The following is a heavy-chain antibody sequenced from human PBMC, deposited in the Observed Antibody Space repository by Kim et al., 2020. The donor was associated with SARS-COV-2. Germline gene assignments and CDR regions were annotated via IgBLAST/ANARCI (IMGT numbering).Heavy chain of an antibody. CDR2: ISYDGSNK. J-gene: IGHJ6*02. D-gene: IGHD2-2*03. CDR3: AKDGLKDYYYGMDV. Sequence: GGSLRLSCAASGFTFSSYGMHWVRQAPGKGLEWVAVISYDGSNKYYADSVKGRFTISRDNSKNTLYLQMNSLRAEDTAVYYCAKDGLKDYYYGMDVWGQGTTVTVSS. V-gene: IGHV3-30*18. CDR1: GFTFSSYG.